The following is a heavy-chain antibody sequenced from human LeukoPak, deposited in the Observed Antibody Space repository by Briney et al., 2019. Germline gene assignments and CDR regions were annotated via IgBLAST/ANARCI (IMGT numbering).Heavy chain of an antibody. Sequence: PGGSLRLSCAASGFTFSSYSMKWVRQAPGKGLEWVSYISSSSSTIYYADSVKGRFTISRDNDKNSLYLQMNSLRAEDTAVYYCARDSRHYYAHDVWGQGTTVTVSS. CDR3: ARDSRHYYAHDV. V-gene: IGHV3-48*04. CDR2: ISSSSSTI. CDR1: GFTFSSYS. J-gene: IGHJ6*02. D-gene: IGHD3-10*01.